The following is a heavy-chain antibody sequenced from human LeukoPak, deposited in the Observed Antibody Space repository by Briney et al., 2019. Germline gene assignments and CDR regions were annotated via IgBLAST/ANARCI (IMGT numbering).Heavy chain of an antibody. D-gene: IGHD3-22*01. V-gene: IGHV1-18*01. CDR3: ARDPPYYDSSGYYGGHGY. CDR2: ISAYNGNT. CDR1: GGTFSSYT. Sequence: ASVKVSCKASGGTFSSYTISWVRQAPGQGLEWMGWISAYNGNTNYAQKLQGRVTTTTDKSTSTAYMELSSLKSEDTAVYYCARDPPYYDSSGYYGGHGYWGQGTLVTVSS. J-gene: IGHJ4*02.